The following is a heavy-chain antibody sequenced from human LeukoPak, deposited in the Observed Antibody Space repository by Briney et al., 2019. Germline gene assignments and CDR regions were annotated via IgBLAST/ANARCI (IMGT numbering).Heavy chain of an antibody. CDR3: ARALGYCSGGSCTRGYNWFDP. CDR1: GGSISSSDYY. Sequence: SETLSLTCTVSGGSISSSDYYWGWIRQPPGKGLEWIGGIYYGGSTYYTPSLKSRVTISVDTSMNQFSLKLSFVTTADTAVYYCARALGYCSGGSCTRGYNWFDPWGQGTLVTVPS. J-gene: IGHJ5*02. CDR2: IYYGGST. D-gene: IGHD2-15*01. V-gene: IGHV4-39*01.